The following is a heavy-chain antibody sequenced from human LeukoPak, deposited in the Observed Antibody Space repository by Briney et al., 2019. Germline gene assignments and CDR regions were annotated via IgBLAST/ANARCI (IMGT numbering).Heavy chain of an antibody. CDR3: ARHVDYGDSAWFDP. D-gene: IGHD4-17*01. V-gene: IGHV4-39*01. Sequence: SETLSLTRTVSGVSISSSNSYWGWIRQPPGKGLEWIGSIYYSGSTYYNPSLKSRVTISVDTSKNQFSLKLSSVTAADTAVYYCARHVDYGDSAWFDPWGQGTLVTVSS. CDR2: IYYSGST. CDR1: GVSISSSNSY. J-gene: IGHJ5*02.